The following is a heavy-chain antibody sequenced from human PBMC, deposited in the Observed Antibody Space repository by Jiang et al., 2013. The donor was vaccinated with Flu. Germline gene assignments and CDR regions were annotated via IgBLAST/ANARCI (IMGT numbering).Heavy chain of an antibody. Sequence: SGAEVKKPGASVKVSCKVSGYTLTELSMHWVRQAPGKGLEWMGGFDPEDGETIYAQKFQGRVTMTEDTSTDTAYMELSSLRSEDTAVYYCATVAVEMATILSSLSAFDIWGQGTMVTVSS. CDR3: ATVAVEMATILSSLSAFDI. V-gene: IGHV1-24*01. J-gene: IGHJ3*02. CDR1: GYTLTELS. CDR2: FDPEDGET. D-gene: IGHD5-24*01.